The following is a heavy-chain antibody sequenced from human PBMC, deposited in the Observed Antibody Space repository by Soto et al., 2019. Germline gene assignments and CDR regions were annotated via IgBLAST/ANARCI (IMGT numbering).Heavy chain of an antibody. J-gene: IGHJ6*02. CDR3: ACSVRGVTHYYYGMDV. D-gene: IGHD3-10*01. CDR2: IIPIFGTA. CDR1: GGTFSSYA. V-gene: IGHV1-69*12. Sequence: QVQLVQSGAEVKKPGSSVKVSCKASGGTFSSYAFSWVRQAPGQGLEWMGGIIPIFGTANYAQKFQGRVTITADESTSTAYMELSSLRSEDTAVYYCACSVRGVTHYYYGMDVWGQGTTVTVSS.